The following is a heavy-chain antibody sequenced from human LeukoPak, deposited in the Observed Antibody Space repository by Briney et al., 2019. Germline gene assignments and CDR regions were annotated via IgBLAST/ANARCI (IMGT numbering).Heavy chain of an antibody. CDR1: GGSFSGYY. J-gene: IGHJ3*02. Sequence: SETLSLTCAVYGGSFSGYYWGWIRQPPGKGLEWIGEINHSGSTNYNPSLKSRVTISVDTSKNQFSLKLSSVTAADTAVYYCARTVVGPDAFDIWGQGTVVTVSS. V-gene: IGHV4-34*01. CDR3: ARTVVGPDAFDI. D-gene: IGHD2-21*01. CDR2: INHSGST.